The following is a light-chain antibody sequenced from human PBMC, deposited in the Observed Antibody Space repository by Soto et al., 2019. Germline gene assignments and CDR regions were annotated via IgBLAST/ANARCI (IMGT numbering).Light chain of an antibody. Sequence: QSALTQPASVSGSPGQSITISCTGASSNVGGYNFVSWYQQHPGKAPKLMIYDVANRPSGVSNRFSGSKSGNTASLTISGLQAEDEADYYCSSLTGTNSFLFGTGTKLTVL. J-gene: IGLJ1*01. CDR1: SSNVGGYNF. V-gene: IGLV2-14*01. CDR3: SSLTGTNSFL. CDR2: DVA.